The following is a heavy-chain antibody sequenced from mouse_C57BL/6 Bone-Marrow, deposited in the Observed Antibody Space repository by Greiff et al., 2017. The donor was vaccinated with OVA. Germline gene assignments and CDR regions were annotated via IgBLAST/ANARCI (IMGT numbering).Heavy chain of an antibody. D-gene: IGHD3-3*01. CDR3: ARGLGWYFDV. CDR2: IDPSDSYT. Sequence: QVQLKQPGAELVMPGASVKLSCKASGYTFTSYWMHWVKQRPGQGLEWIGEIDPSDSYTNYNQKFKGKSTLTVDKSSSTAYMQLSSLTSEDSAVYYCARGLGWYFDVWGTGTTVTVSS. J-gene: IGHJ1*03. V-gene: IGHV1-69*01. CDR1: GYTFTSYW.